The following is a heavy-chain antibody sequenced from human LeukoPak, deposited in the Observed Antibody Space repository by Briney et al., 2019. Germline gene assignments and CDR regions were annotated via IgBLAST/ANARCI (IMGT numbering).Heavy chain of an antibody. D-gene: IGHD3-22*01. V-gene: IGHV1-2*02. CDR3: ARWDYYDSSGYGSGMDV. Sequence: ASVKVSCKASGYTFTGYYMHWARQAPGQGLEWMGWINPNSGGTNYAQKFQGRVTMTRDTSISTAYMELSRLRSDDTAVYYCARWDYYDSSGYGSGMDVWGQGTTVTVSS. CDR1: GYTFTGYY. J-gene: IGHJ6*02. CDR2: INPNSGGT.